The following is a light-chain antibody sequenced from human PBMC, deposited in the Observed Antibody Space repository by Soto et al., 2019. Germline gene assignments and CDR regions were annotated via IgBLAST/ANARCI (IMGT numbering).Light chain of an antibody. Sequence: EIVLTQSPATLSLSPGERATFSCRASQSVSSYLAWYQQKPGQAPRLLIYDASNRATGIPARFSGSGSGTDFTLTISSLAPEDFAVYYCQQRSNWPRTFGPGTKVDIK. CDR2: DAS. CDR1: QSVSSY. CDR3: QQRSNWPRT. V-gene: IGKV3-11*01. J-gene: IGKJ1*01.